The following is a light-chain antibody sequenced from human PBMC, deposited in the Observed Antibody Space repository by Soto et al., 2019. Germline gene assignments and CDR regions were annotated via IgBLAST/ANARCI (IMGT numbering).Light chain of an antibody. Sequence: QSVLTQPPSVSGAPGQRVTISCTGSSSNIGAGYDVHWYQQLPGTAPKLLIYGNSNRPSGVPDRFSGSKSGTSASLAITGLKAEDEADYYCQSYDSSLSGFLFGGGTKLTVL. V-gene: IGLV1-40*01. CDR2: GNS. CDR3: QSYDSSLSGFL. CDR1: SSNIGAGYD. J-gene: IGLJ2*01.